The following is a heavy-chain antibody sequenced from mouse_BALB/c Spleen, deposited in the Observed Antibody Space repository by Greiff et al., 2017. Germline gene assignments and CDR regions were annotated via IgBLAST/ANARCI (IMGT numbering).Heavy chain of an antibody. J-gene: IGHJ2*01. Sequence: EVKLMESGPGLVKPSQSLSLTCTVTGYSITSDYAWNWIRQFPGNKLEWMGYISYSGSTSYNPSLKSRISITRDTSKNQFFLQLNSVTTEDTATYYCARCSSYALDYWGQGTTLTVSS. D-gene: IGHD1-1*01. CDR2: ISYSGST. CDR3: ARCSSYALDY. V-gene: IGHV3-2*02. CDR1: GYSITSDYA.